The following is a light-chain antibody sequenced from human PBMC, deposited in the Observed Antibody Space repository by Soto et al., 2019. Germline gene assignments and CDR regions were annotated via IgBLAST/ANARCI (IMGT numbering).Light chain of an antibody. V-gene: IGKV3-20*01. CDR2: GAS. J-gene: IGKJ1*01. CDR1: QSVSSSY. CDR3: QQYGSSPRT. Sequence: EIVLTQSPGTLSLSPGERDTISCRASQSVSSSYLAWYQQKPGQAPRLLIYGASSRATGIPDRFSGSGSGTDFTLTISRQETDDFAVYYCQQYGSSPRTFGQGTKVEIK.